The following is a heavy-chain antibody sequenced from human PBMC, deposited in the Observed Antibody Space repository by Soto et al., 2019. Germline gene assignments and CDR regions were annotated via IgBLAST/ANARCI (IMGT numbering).Heavy chain of an antibody. CDR2: INPGAGDA. V-gene: IGHV1-46*01. J-gene: IGHJ4*02. CDR3: ARQGASGGSGHYYFDY. D-gene: IGHD6-19*01. CDR1: GYTFSSHN. Sequence: QEQLVQSGAEVKKAGASVTVSCKASGYTFSSHNMHWVRQAPGQGLEWMGIINPGAGDAAPAQKFQGRVTMTRDTSKSTVYMELSSLRSDDTAVYYCARQGASGGSGHYYFDYWGQGTLVTVSS.